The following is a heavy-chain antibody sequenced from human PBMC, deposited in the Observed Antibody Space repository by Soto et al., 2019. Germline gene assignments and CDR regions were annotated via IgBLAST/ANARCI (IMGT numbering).Heavy chain of an antibody. V-gene: IGHV3-30-3*01. J-gene: IGHJ5*02. CDR1: GFTFSSYA. D-gene: IGHD2-21*01. Sequence: QVQLVESGGGVVKPGSSLRLSCAASGFTFSSYAMHWVRQAPGKGLEWVAVISYDGSNKYYADSVKGRFTISRDNSKNTLYLQVNRLSAEDMAVYYCARDVGFDPWGQGTLVTVSS. CDR2: ISYDGSNK. CDR3: ARDVGFDP.